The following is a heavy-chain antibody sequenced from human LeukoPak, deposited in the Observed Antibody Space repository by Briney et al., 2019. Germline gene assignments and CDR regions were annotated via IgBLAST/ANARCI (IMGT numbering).Heavy chain of an antibody. CDR1: GYTSTSYG. D-gene: IGHD1-26*01. V-gene: IGHV1-18*01. CDR2: ISAYNGNT. CDR3: ARVDAFIVGATGGAFDI. J-gene: IGHJ3*02. Sequence: ASVKVSCKASGYTSTSYGISWVRQAPGQGLEWMGWISAYNGNTNYAQKLQGRVTMTTDTSTSTAYMELRSLRSDDTAVYYCARVDAFIVGATGGAFDIWGQGTMVTVSS.